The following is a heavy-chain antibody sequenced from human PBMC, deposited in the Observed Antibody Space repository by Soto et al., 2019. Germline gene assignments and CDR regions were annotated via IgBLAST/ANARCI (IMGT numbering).Heavy chain of an antibody. J-gene: IGHJ4*02. CDR2: IHNSGSI. Sequence: SETLSLTCTVSGGSISSGDYCWSWIRQPPGKGLEWIGCIHNSGSIHYNPSFKSRATISVDTSKNQFSLKVKSVIAADTAIYYYAHILSGSQFKYWGQGTPVTVSS. CDR1: GGSISSGDYC. V-gene: IGHV4-30-4*01. D-gene: IGHD3-9*01. CDR3: AHILSGSQFKY.